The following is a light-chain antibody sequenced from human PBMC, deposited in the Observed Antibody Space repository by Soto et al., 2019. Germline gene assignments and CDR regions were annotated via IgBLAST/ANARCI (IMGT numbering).Light chain of an antibody. Sequence: EIVMTQSPATLSVSPGERASLSCWASQSISSNLAWYQQKPGQAPRLLIYGASTRATGIPARFSGSGSGTEFTLTISSLQSEDSAVYYCQQYHNWPLTFGGGNKVEIK. CDR2: GAS. V-gene: IGKV3-15*01. CDR1: QSISSN. J-gene: IGKJ4*01. CDR3: QQYHNWPLT.